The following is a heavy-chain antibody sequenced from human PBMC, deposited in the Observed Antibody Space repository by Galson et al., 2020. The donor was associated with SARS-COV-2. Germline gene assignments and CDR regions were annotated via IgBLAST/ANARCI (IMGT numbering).Heavy chain of an antibody. J-gene: IGHJ3*02. CDR3: ARPSDGAKWRWGAFDI. Sequence: GESLKISCKASGYMFTGYGISWVRQAPGQGLECLGWISAYNGGTNYAQRFQGRVTMTTDSSTSTAYLEMRSLRSDDTAVYYCARPSDGAKWRWGAFDIWGQGTMVTVSS. D-gene: IGHD5-12*01. CDR1: GYMFTGYG. V-gene: IGHV1-18*01. CDR2: ISAYNGGT.